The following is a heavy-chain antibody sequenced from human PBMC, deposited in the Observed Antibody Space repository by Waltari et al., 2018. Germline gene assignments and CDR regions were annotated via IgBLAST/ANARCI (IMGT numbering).Heavy chain of an antibody. CDR2: IDSDGSGT. J-gene: IGHJ6*02. CDR3: ARVRTEFRKNVGYYYDGMDV. Sequence: EVRLVESGGGLVQPGGSLRLSCAASGFTFSNYWMHWVRQAPGKGLVWVSRIDSDGSGTRYADSVKGRFTISRDNAKNMVYLEMNSLRAEDTAVYYCARVRTEFRKNVGYYYDGMDVWGQGP. CDR1: GFTFSNYW. D-gene: IGHD1-26*01. V-gene: IGHV3-74*01.